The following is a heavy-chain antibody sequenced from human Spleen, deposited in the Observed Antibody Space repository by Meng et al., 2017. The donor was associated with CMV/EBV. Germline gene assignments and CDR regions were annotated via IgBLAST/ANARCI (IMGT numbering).Heavy chain of an antibody. J-gene: IGHJ4*02. CDR1: GYTFRDQF. D-gene: IGHD5-12*01. CDR2: VDPKDGET. Sequence: ASVKVSCKVSGYTFRDQFMHWVRQAPGKGPEWVGLVDPKDGETIYARKFRGRTTITADTSTDTAYMILTSLRSEDTAVYYCATVRPTFRDKVAGTHLSFWGQGTLVTVSS. CDR3: ATVRPTFRDKVAGTHLSF. V-gene: IGHV1-69-2*01.